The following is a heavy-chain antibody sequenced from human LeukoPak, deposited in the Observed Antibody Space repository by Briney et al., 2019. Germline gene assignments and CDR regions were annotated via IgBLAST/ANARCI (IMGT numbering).Heavy chain of an antibody. V-gene: IGHV4-31*03. CDR1: GGSISSGGYY. J-gene: IGHJ1*01. Sequence: SETLSLTCTVSGGSISSGGYYWSWIRQHPGKGLEWIGYIYYSGSTYYNPSLKSRVTISVDTSKNQFSLKLSSVTAADTAVYYCARDGGFGGATRAEYLQHWGQGTLVTVSS. CDR3: ARDGGFGGATRAEYLQH. CDR2: IYYSGST. D-gene: IGHD3-10*01.